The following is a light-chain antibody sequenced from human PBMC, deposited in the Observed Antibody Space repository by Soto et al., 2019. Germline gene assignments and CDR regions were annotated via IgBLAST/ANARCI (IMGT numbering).Light chain of an antibody. CDR2: EGH. CDR1: SGYVGTYSP. CDR3: CLYVGATTYV. Sequence: QSVLAQPASVSGSPGQSITISCTGASGYVGTYSPVSWYQQHPGKAPKVVIYEGHKRPSGVPDRFSGSTSFNTASLTISGLQTDDEADYYCCLYVGATTYVFGTGTKVTVL. V-gene: IGLV2-23*01. J-gene: IGLJ1*01.